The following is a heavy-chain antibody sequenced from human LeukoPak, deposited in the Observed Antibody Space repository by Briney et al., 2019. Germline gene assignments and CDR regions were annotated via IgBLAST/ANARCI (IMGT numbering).Heavy chain of an antibody. J-gene: IGHJ6*02. CDR3: ARGTPNLYYYYYGMDV. Sequence: LSETLSLTCSVTEGSINSYHWSWLRQSPGQGLEWIGSIFKTGSTDYNPSLKRRVTILADTSKNQFSLKLSSVTAADTAVYYCARGTPNLYYYYYGMDVWGQGTTVTVSS. V-gene: IGHV4-59*01. CDR1: EGSINSYH. CDR2: IFKTGST. D-gene: IGHD1-14*01.